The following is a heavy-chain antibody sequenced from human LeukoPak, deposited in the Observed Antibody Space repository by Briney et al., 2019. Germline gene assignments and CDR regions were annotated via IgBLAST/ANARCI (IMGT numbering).Heavy chain of an antibody. CDR2: ISYDGSNK. V-gene: IGHV3-30-3*01. J-gene: IGHJ6*02. CDR3: AKDQGIAVAQDNSYYYYGMDV. CDR1: GFTFSSYA. D-gene: IGHD6-19*01. Sequence: PGGSLRLSCAASGFTFSSYAMHWVRQAPGKGLEWVAVISYDGSNKYYADSVKGRFTISRDNSKNTLYLQMNSLRAEDTAVYYCAKDQGIAVAQDNSYYYYGMDVWGQGTTVTVSS.